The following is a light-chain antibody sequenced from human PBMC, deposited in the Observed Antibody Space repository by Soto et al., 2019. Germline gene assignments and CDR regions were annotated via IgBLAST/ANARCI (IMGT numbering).Light chain of an antibody. CDR2: GPS. CDR3: HQYDDWPPA. Sequence: EIVVTQSKDTLSVSPWERASLSFMASQSVSTNVAWYQQKPGQAPRLLIYGPSTRASGVPARFSGSGSGRQFTLTINSLQSEDSAVYFCHQYDDWPPAFAQGTKVDVK. CDR1: QSVSTN. J-gene: IGKJ1*01. V-gene: IGKV3-15*01.